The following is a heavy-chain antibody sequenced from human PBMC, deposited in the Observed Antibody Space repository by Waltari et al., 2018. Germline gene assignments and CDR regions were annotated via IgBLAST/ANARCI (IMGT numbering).Heavy chain of an antibody. J-gene: IGHJ5*02. CDR2: T. Sequence: TNYNPSLKSRVTISVDTSKNQFSLKLSSVTAADTAVYYCARGVAVAGMKGFDPWGQGTLVTVSS. D-gene: IGHD6-19*01. V-gene: IGHV4-61*02. CDR3: ARGVAVAGMKGFDP.